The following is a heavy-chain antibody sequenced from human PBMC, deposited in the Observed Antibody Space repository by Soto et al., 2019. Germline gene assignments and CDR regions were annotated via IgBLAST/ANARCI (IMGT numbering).Heavy chain of an antibody. V-gene: IGHV4-34*01. CDR3: ARGSSTSKKYYYGSGSYDC. J-gene: IGHJ4*02. CDR2: INHSGST. D-gene: IGHD3-10*01. CDR1: GGSFSGYY. Sequence: SETLSLTCAVYGGSFSGYYWSWIRQPPGKGLEWIGEINHSGSTNYNPSLKSRVTISVDTSKNQFSLKLSSVTAADTAVYYCARGSSTSKKYYYGSGSYDCWGQGTLVTVSS.